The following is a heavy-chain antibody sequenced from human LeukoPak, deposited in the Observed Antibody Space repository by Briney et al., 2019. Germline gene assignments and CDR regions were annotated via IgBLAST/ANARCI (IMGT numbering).Heavy chain of an antibody. CDR1: GGSISSYF. CDR3: ARTRRHTIFGVVTPWDALDI. Sequence: PSETLSLTCTVSGGSISSYFWSWIRQPPGKGLEWIGYIYYSGSTNYNPSLKSRVTISVDTSKNQFSLKLSSVTAADTAVYYCARTRRHTIFGVVTPWDALDIWGQGTMVTVSS. CDR2: IYYSGST. J-gene: IGHJ3*02. V-gene: IGHV4-59*08. D-gene: IGHD3-3*01.